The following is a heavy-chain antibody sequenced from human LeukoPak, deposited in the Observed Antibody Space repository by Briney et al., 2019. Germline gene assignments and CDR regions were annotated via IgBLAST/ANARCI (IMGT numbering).Heavy chain of an antibody. V-gene: IGHV1-69*04. J-gene: IGHJ4*02. CDR3: ARVYSSGWYGRPDY. CDR1: GGTFSSYA. CDR2: IIPILGIA. Sequence: ASVKVSCKASGGTFSSYAISWVRQAPGQGLEWMGRIIPILGIANYAQKFQSRVTITADKSTSTAYMELSSLRSEDTAVYYCARVYSSGWYGRPDYWGQGTLVTVSS. D-gene: IGHD6-19*01.